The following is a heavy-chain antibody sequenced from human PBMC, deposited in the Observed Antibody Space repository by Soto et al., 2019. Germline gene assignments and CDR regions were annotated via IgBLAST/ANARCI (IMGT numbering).Heavy chain of an antibody. J-gene: IGHJ6*02. CDR3: AKNGYSYGSYGMDV. V-gene: IGHV3-30*18. CDR2: ISYDGTNK. D-gene: IGHD5-18*01. CDR1: GFTFSTSG. Sequence: QVQLVESGGGVVQPGRSLRLSCAASGFTFSTSGMHWVRQAPGNGLEWVALISYDGTNKYYADSVNGRFTISRDNSKNTLYLQMNSLRAEDTAVYYCAKNGYSYGSYGMDVWGQGTTVTVSS.